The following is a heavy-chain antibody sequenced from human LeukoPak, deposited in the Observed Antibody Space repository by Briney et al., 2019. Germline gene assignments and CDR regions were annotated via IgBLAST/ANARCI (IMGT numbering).Heavy chain of an antibody. CDR3: ARDYLGYYGPGY. V-gene: IGHV3-11*01. J-gene: IGHJ4*02. Sequence: TGGSLRLSCVGSGFTFSDYYMSWIRQAPGKGLEWLAYISSSGSRIYYAESVKGRPTISRDNAENPVYLQMNSLTVEDTAVYYCARDYLGYYGPGYWGQGALVTVSS. CDR2: ISSSGSRI. D-gene: IGHD3-10*01. CDR1: GFTFSDYY.